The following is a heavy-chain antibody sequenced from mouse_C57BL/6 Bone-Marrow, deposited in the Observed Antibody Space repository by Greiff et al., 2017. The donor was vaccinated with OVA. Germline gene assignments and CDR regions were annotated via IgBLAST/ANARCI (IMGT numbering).Heavy chain of an antibody. V-gene: IGHV1-5*01. J-gene: IGHJ2*01. CDR2: IYPGNSDT. Sequence: VQLQQSGTVLARPGASVKMSCKTSGYTFTSYWMHWVKQRPGQGLEWIGAIYPGNSDTSYNPKFKGKANLTAVTSASTDYVELSRLTSEDTAVNYYTRKDMMAQWGQGTTLTVSS. CDR1: GYTFTSYW. D-gene: IGHD2-3*01. CDR3: TRKDMMAQ.